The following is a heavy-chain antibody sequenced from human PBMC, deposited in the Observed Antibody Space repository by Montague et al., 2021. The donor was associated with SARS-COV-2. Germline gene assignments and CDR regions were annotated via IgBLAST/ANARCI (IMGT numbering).Heavy chain of an antibody. CDR3: ARDPPPIFGVVTSYYYSSGMDV. V-gene: IGHV4-34*01. Sequence: SETLSLTCAVYGGSFSGYYWSWIRQPPGKGLEWIGEINHSGSTNYNPSLKSRVTISVDTSKNKFSLKLSSVTAADTAVYYCARDPPPIFGVVTSYYYSSGMDVWGQGTTVTVSS. CDR1: GGSFSGYY. CDR2: INHSGST. D-gene: IGHD3-3*01. J-gene: IGHJ6*02.